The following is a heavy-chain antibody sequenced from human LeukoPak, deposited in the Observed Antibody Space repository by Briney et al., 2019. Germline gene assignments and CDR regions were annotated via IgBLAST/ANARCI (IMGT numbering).Heavy chain of an antibody. Sequence: KPSETLSLTCAVYGGSFSGYYWSWIRQPPGKGLEWIGKINHSGSTNYNPSLKSRVTISVDTSKNQFSLKLSSVTAADTAVYYCARGTIPAASFGWFDPWGQGTLVTVSS. D-gene: IGHD2-2*01. CDR2: INHSGST. CDR1: GGSFSGYY. J-gene: IGHJ5*02. V-gene: IGHV4-34*01. CDR3: ARGTIPAASFGWFDP.